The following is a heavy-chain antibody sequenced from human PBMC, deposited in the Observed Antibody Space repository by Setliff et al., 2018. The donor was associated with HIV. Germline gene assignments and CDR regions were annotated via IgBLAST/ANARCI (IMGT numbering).Heavy chain of an antibody. D-gene: IGHD1-26*01. CDR3: ARAPSSYGRSYWYFDL. Sequence: HPGGSLRLSCAASGFTFSSYAVHWVRQAPGKGLEWVAVISYDGSNKYYADSVKGRFTISRDNSKNTLYLQMNSLRPEDTAVYYCARAPSSYGRSYWYFDLWGRGTLVTVSS. CDR2: ISYDGSNK. CDR1: GFTFSSYA. V-gene: IGHV3-30*04. J-gene: IGHJ2*01.